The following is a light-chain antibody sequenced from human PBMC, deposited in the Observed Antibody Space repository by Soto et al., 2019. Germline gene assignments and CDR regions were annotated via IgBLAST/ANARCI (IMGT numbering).Light chain of an antibody. V-gene: IGKV3-20*01. CDR3: QQYGSAPLT. CDR2: DVS. Sequence: EIVLTQSPGNLSLSPGERATLSCRASQSVSSSSLGWYQQKPGQAPRLLIYDVSSRATGIPDRFSGSGSGTDVALTISRLEPEDFAVYSCQQYGSAPLTFGGGTKVEIK. CDR1: QSVSSSS. J-gene: IGKJ4*01.